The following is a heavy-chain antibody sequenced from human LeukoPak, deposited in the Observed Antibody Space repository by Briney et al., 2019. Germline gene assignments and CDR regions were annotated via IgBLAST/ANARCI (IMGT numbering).Heavy chain of an antibody. Sequence: GGSLRLSCAASGFTFSSYAMSWVRQAQGKGLEWVSAISGSGGSTYYADSVKGRFTISRDNSKNTLYLQMNSLRAEDMAVYYCAKDLAVADDYWGQGTLVTVSS. CDR2: ISGSGGST. J-gene: IGHJ4*02. CDR3: AKDLAVADDY. D-gene: IGHD6-19*01. CDR1: GFTFSSYA. V-gene: IGHV3-23*01.